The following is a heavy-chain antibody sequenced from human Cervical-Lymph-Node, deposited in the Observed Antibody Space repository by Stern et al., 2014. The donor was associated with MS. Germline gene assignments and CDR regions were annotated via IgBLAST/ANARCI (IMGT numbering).Heavy chain of an antibody. D-gene: IGHD2-15*01. V-gene: IGHV1-69*09. CDR2: VIPLVGLP. CDR3: ARGIVTNRPAATLHNLFDH. J-gene: IGHJ5*02. Sequence: QVQLVQSGAEVKKPASSVKVSCKASGGTFSSSYAVSWVRQAPGQGLEWMGRVIPLVGLPNYAQKFQTRLTITADKSTSTVYMELSSLTSEDTAVYYCARGIVTNRPAATLHNLFDHWGQGTLVTVSS. CDR1: GGTFSSSYA.